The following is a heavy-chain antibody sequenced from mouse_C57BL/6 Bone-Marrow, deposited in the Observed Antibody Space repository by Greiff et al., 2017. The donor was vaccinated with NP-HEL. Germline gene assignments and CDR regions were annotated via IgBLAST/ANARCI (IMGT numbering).Heavy chain of an antibody. CDR3: TTGFYYYGSSGY. CDR1: GFNIKDDY. CDR2: IDPENGDT. V-gene: IGHV14-4*01. J-gene: IGHJ3*01. Sequence: VQLKESGAELVRPGASVKLSCTASGFNIKDDYMHWVKQRPEQGLEWIGWIDPENGDTEYASKFQGKATITADTSSNTAYLQLSSLTSEDTAVYYCTTGFYYYGSSGYWGQGTLVTVSA. D-gene: IGHD1-1*01.